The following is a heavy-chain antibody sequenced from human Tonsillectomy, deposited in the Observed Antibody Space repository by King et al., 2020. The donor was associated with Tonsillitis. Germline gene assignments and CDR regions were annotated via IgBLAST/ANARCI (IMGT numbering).Heavy chain of an antibody. D-gene: IGHD3-22*01. Sequence: QLVQSGAEVKKPGSSVKVSCKASGGTFSSYAISWVRQAPGQGLEWMGRSIPILDIANYAQKFQGRVTITADKSTSTTYMELSSLRSEDTAVYFCARDYYDTSGYYYVGDYWGQGTLVTVSS. CDR1: GGTFSSYA. CDR3: ARDYYDTSGYYYVGDY. CDR2: SIPILDIA. J-gene: IGHJ4*02. V-gene: IGHV1-69*04.